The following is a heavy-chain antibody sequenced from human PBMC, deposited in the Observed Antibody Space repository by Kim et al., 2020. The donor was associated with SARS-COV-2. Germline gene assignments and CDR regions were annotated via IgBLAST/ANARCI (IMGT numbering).Heavy chain of an antibody. D-gene: IGHD5-12*01. CDR2: T. CDR3: ASSGYDYYFDY. Sequence: TNYHPSPKGRATISVDTSKNQFSRKLSSVTAADTAVYYCASSGYDYYFDYWGQGTLVTVSS. V-gene: IGHV4-4*09. J-gene: IGHJ4*02.